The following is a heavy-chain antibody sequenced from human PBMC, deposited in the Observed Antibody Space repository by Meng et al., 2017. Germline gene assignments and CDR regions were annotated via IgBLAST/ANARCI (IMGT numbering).Heavy chain of an antibody. J-gene: IGHJ3*02. Sequence: EVQLGESGGGLVKPGGSLKLSCAVFGVSFSDFDIHWGRQASGKGLEWVGRIGGRPKSYAAAYAAPVRGRFTISRDDSRNTAYLQMNSLKTEDSAVYYCTIYIRGHIWGQGTMVTVSS. CDR2: IGGRPKSYAA. D-gene: IGHD6-19*01. V-gene: IGHV3-73*02. CDR3: TIYIRGHI. CDR1: GVSFSDFD.